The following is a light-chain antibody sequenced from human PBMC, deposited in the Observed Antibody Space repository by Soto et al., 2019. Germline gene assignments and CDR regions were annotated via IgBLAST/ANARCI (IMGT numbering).Light chain of an antibody. J-gene: IGLJ1*01. CDR1: SRDVGAYNY. CDR3: SSHSNITPYV. CDR2: DVT. V-gene: IGLV2-14*01. Sequence: QSALTQPASVSGSPGQSITISCTGTSRDVGAYNYVSWYQQHPGKAPKLMVYDVTNRPSGVSDRFSGSKSGNTASLTISGLQAEDEADYFCSSHSNITPYVFGTGTKATAL.